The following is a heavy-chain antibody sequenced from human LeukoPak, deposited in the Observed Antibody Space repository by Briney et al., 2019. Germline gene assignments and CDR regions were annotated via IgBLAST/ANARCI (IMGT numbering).Heavy chain of an antibody. CDR2: IYDSGST. CDR3: ARRFDY. Sequence: SETLSLTCTVSGGFISNYYWSWIRQPPGKGLEWIGYIYDSGSTNYNPSLKSRVTISVDTSKNQFSLKMDSVTAADTAVYYCARRFDYWGQGTLVTVSS. CDR1: GGFISNYY. J-gene: IGHJ4*02. V-gene: IGHV4-59*01.